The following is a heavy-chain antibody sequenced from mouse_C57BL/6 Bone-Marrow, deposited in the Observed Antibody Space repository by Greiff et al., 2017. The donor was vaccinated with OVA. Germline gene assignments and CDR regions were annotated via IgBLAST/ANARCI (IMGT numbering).Heavy chain of an antibody. D-gene: IGHD2-13*01. J-gene: IGHJ4*01. CDR3: ARGYCDGYDMDY. V-gene: IGHV5-6*01. CDR2: ISSGGSYT. CDR1: GFTFSSYG. Sequence: VQLKESGGDLVKPGGSLKLSCAASGFTFSSYGMSWVRQTPDKRLEWVATISSGGSYTYYPDSVKGRFTISRDNAKNTLYLQMSSLKSEDTAMYYCARGYCDGYDMDYWGQGTSVTVSS.